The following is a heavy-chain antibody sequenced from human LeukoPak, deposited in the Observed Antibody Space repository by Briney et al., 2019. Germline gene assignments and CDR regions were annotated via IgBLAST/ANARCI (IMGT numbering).Heavy chain of an antibody. J-gene: IGHJ6*02. CDR1: GYTFTSYA. D-gene: IGHD6-13*01. CDR3: AISGGMEQQLPLVSSPYYGMDV. Sequence: GASVKVSCKASGYTFTSYAISWVRQAPGQGLEWMGGIIPIFGTANYAQKFQGRVTITADESTSTAYMELSSLRSEDTAVYYCAISGGMEQQLPLVSSPYYGMDVWGQGTTVTVSS. CDR2: IIPIFGTA. V-gene: IGHV1-69*13.